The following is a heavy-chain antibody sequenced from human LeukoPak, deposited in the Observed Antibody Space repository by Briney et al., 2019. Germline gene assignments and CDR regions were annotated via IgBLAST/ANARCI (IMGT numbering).Heavy chain of an antibody. V-gene: IGHV4-38-2*02. CDR3: ARPSVGATTEGAFDI. Sequence: SETLSLTCTVSGYSISSGYYWGWIRQPPGKGLEWIGSIHYSARIYYNPSLKSRLTISPDTSKNQFSLKLTSVTAADTAVYYCARPSVGATTEGAFDIWGQGTMVTVSS. CDR2: IHYSARI. J-gene: IGHJ3*02. CDR1: GYSISSGYY. D-gene: IGHD1-26*01.